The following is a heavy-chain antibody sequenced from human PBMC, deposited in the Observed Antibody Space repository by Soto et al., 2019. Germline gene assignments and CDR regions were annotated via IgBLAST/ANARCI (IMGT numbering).Heavy chain of an antibody. CDR2: IYSGGST. CDR3: AIHSSSWSEGAFDI. J-gene: IGHJ3*02. D-gene: IGHD6-13*01. CDR1: GFTVSSNY. V-gene: IGHV3-53*04. Sequence: GGSLRLSCAASGFTVSSNYMSWVRQAPGKGLEWVSVIYSGGSTYYADSVKGRFTISRHNSKNTLYLQMNSLRAEDTAVYYCAIHSSSWSEGAFDIWGQGTMVTVSS.